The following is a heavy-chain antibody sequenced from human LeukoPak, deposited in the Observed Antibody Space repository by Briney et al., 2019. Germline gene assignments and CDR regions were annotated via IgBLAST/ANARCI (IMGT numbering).Heavy chain of an antibody. D-gene: IGHD4/OR15-4a*01. J-gene: IGHJ4*02. V-gene: IGHV3-21*04. CDR2: ITGSSYI. Sequence: GGSLRLSCAASGFTFSTYSMNWVRQAPGKGLEWVSSITGSSYIYYADSVKGRFTVSRDNSNIILYLQMNSLRVEDTAVYYCAKGIGAARRDYNFDYWGQGTLVTVSS. CDR3: AKGIGAARRDYNFDY. CDR1: GFTFSTYS.